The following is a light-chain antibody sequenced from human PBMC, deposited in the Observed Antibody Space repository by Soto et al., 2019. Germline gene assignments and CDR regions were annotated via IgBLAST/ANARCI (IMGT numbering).Light chain of an antibody. CDR2: AAS. V-gene: IGKV1-5*01. CDR3: QQYHTDWT. Sequence: DIQMTQSPSTLSASVGDTVTITCRASESIGNWLAWYQQKPGKAPKLLIFAASTLIRGVPSRFSGRGSGTEFTLTISSLQVDDYATFYCQQYHTDWTFGQGTKVEIK. CDR1: ESIGNW. J-gene: IGKJ1*01.